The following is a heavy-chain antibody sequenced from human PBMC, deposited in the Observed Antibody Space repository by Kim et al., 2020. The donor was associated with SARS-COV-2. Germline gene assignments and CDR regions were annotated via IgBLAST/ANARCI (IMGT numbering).Heavy chain of an antibody. J-gene: IGHJ4*02. Sequence: ASVKGRFTVSRDDSKNSLYLQMNSLKTEDTAVYYCARVSTIVTAYYFDYWGQGTLVTVSS. CDR3: ARVSTIVTAYYFDY. D-gene: IGHD3-22*01. V-gene: IGHV3-72*01.